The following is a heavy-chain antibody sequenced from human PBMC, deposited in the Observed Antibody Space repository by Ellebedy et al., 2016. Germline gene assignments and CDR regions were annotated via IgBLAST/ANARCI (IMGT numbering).Heavy chain of an antibody. CDR1: GFSFSIYS. J-gene: IGHJ4*02. D-gene: IGHD3-16*01. CDR3: ARYAPGKMLDYYFDY. V-gene: IGHV3-48*04. CDR2: ITGSATNI. Sequence: GESLKISCAASGFSFSIYSMFWVRQAPGKGLEWVSYITGSATNIYSADSVKGRFTISRDNAKNSLYLQMNSLRAEDTAVYYCARYAPGKMLDYYFDYWGQGTLVTVSS.